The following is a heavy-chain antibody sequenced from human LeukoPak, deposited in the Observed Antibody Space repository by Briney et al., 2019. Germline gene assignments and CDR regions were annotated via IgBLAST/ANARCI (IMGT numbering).Heavy chain of an antibody. Sequence: ASVKVSCKASGYTFTSYDINWVRQATGQGLEWMGWMNPNSGNTGYAQKFQGRVTMTRNTSISTAYMELSSLRSEDTAVYYCARRQPLYGSGSYLLNYYYYGMDVWGQGTTVTVSS. CDR3: ARRQPLYGSGSYLLNYYYYGMDV. CDR1: GYTFTSYD. CDR2: MNPNSGNT. J-gene: IGHJ6*02. D-gene: IGHD3-10*01. V-gene: IGHV1-8*01.